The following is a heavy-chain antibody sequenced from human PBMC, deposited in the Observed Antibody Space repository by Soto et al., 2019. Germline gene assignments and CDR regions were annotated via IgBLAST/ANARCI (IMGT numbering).Heavy chain of an antibody. CDR1: GXAFNTYS. D-gene: IGHD3-22*01. V-gene: IGHV3-30-3*01. J-gene: IGHJ3*02. CDR3: ARAYDTDAFDI. CDR2: ISYDGSNK. Sequence: GSLRLSCAASGXAFNTYSMHWVRQAPGRGLEWVAVISYDGSNKFYADSVKGRLTISIENSKNTLYLEMNSLRSDDTAVYYCARAYDTDAFDIWGQGTMVTVSS.